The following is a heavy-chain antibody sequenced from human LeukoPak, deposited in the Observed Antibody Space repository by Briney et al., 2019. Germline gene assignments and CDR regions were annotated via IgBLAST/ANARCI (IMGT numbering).Heavy chain of an antibody. Sequence: SETLSLTCTVSGGSIISADHYWSWIRQPPGKGLEWIGYIFYSGSTYYNPSLKSRLTISVDTSKNQFSLKLSSVTAADTAVYYCARGYYDILTNYPKNFDQWGQGTLVTFSS. D-gene: IGHD3-9*01. CDR1: GGSIISADHY. V-gene: IGHV4-30-4*01. J-gene: IGHJ4*02. CDR2: IFYSGST. CDR3: ARGYYDILTNYPKNFDQ.